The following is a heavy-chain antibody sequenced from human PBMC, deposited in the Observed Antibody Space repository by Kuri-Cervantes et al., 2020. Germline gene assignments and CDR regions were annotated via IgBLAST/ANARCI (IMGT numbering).Heavy chain of an antibody. CDR3: ARYSSSPRGAFDI. D-gene: IGHD6-13*01. CDR2: IYYSGST. CDR1: GGSISSGDYY. V-gene: IGHV4-30-4*01. J-gene: IGHJ3*02. Sequence: LRLSCTVSGGSISSGDYYWSWIRQPPGKGLEWIGYIYYSGSTYYNPSLKSRATISVDMSKNQFSLKLSSVTAADTAVYYCARYSSSPRGAFDIWGQGTMVTVSS.